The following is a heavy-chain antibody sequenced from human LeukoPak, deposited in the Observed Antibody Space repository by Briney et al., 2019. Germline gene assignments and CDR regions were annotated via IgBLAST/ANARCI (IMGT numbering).Heavy chain of an antibody. CDR1: GYTFTSYG. CDR3: ARDGDTPYPSYYYYYYMDV. CDR2: ISAYNGNT. J-gene: IGHJ6*03. V-gene: IGHV1-18*01. Sequence: GASVKVSCKASGYTFTSYGISWVRQAPGQGLEWMGWISAYNGNTNYAQKLQGRVTMTTDTSTSTAYMELRSLRSDDTAVYYCARDGDTPYPSYYYYYYMDVWGKGTTVTVSS. D-gene: IGHD2-15*01.